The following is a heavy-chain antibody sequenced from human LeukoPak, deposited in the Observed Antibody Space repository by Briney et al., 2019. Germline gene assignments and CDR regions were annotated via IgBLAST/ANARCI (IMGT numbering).Heavy chain of an antibody. V-gene: IGHV1-2*02. CDR2: INPNSGGT. J-gene: IGHJ4*02. Sequence: GASAKVSCKASGYTFTGYYMHWVRQAPGQGLEWMGWINPNSGGTNYAQKFQGRVTMTRDTSISTAYMELSRLRSDDTAVYYCAREGEDYYDDGTTFDYWGQGTLVTVSS. D-gene: IGHD3-22*01. CDR3: AREGEDYYDDGTTFDY. CDR1: GYTFTGYY.